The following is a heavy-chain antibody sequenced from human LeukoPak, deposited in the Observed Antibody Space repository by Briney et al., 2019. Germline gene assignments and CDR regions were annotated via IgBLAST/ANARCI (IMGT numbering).Heavy chain of an antibody. J-gene: IGHJ3*02. CDR2: ISASSTIK. CDR3: ARDAGSSWYWGALDM. V-gene: IGHV3-48*02. Sequence: PGGSLRLSCVASGFTFSTYDMNWVRQAPGKGLEWVSYISASSTIKNYADSVKGRFTVSRDEAKNSMYLQMNSLRDEDTAVYYCARDAGSSWYWGALDMWGQGTVVIVPS. D-gene: IGHD6-13*01. CDR1: GFTFSTYD.